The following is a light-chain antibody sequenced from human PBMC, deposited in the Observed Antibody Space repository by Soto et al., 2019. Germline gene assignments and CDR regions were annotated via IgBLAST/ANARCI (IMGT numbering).Light chain of an antibody. CDR2: AAS. V-gene: IGKV1-8*01. CDR3: QQYYSYPFT. CDR1: QGISSY. J-gene: IGKJ3*01. Sequence: AIRMTQSPSSLSASTGDRVTITCRASQGISSYLAWYQQKPGKAPKLLIYAASTLQSGVPSRFSGSGSGTDFTLTISCLQSEDFATYYCQQYYSYPFTFGLGTKVDIK.